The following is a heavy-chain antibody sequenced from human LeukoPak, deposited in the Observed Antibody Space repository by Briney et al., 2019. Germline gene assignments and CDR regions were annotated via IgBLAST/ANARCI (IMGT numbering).Heavy chain of an antibody. V-gene: IGHV4-61*02. CDR2: IYTSGST. D-gene: IGHD3-3*01. CDR1: GGSISSGSYY. J-gene: IGHJ4*02. CDR3: AREGDYDFWSGYFSDY. Sequence: LSLTCTVSGGSISSGSYYWSWIRQPAGKGLEWIGRIYTSGSTNYNPSLKSRVTISVDTSKNQFSLRLSSVTAADTAVYYRAREGDYDFWSGYFSDYWGQGTLVTVSS.